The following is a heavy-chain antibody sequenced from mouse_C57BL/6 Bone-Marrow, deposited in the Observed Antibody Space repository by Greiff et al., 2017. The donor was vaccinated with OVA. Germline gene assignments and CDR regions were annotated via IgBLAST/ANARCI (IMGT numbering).Heavy chain of an antibody. J-gene: IGHJ3*01. V-gene: IGHV5-6*01. CDR3: SRPLVCYDSSYGGAY. CDR1: GFTFTSYG. Sequence: EVQLVESGGDLVKPGGSLKLSCAASGFTFTSYGMSWVRQTPDKRLEWVATISSGGSYTYYPDSVKGRFTISRDNAKNTLYLQMSSLKSEDTAMYYCSRPLVCYDSSYGGAYWGQGTLVTVSA. CDR2: ISSGGSYT. D-gene: IGHD1-1*01.